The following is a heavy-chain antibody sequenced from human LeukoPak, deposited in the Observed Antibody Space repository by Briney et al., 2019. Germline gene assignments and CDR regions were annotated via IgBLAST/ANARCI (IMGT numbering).Heavy chain of an antibody. CDR2: GSGSST. D-gene: IGHD2-2*01. V-gene: IGHV3-23*01. CDR3: AKGYCSSSSCYSYAFDI. Sequence: GSGSSTYYADSVKGRFTISRDNSKNTLFLQMNSLRAEDTAVYYCAKGYCSSSSCYSYAFDIWGQGTVVTVSS. J-gene: IGHJ3*02.